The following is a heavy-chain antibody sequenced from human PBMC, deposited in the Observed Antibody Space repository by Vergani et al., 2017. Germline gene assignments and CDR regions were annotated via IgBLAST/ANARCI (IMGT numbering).Heavy chain of an antibody. Sequence: DVQLLESGGRLVQPGGSLRLSCVASGFAFRRYAMSWVRQAPGKGLEWVSAISGSGGNTFYTDSVKGRFTISRDNSKDTLYLQMNSLRVEDTAIYYCAKARDPNCKGGNCYSYYYGLDLWGQGTTVTVSS. J-gene: IGHJ6*02. CDR2: ISGSGGNT. V-gene: IGHV3-23*01. D-gene: IGHD2-15*01. CDR3: AKARDPNCKGGNCYSYYYGLDL. CDR1: GFAFRRYA.